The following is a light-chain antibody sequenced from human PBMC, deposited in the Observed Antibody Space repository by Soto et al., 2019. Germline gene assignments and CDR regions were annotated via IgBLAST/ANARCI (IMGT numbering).Light chain of an antibody. Sequence: EIVLTQSPGTLSLSPGERATLSCRASQSVSSNFLAWYQQKPGQAPRLLIYDGSNRATGIPDRFSGSGSGTDFTLTISRLEPEDFAVYYCQQYGSSPPITFGQGTRLENK. CDR3: QQYGSSPPIT. CDR1: QSVSSNF. J-gene: IGKJ5*01. V-gene: IGKV3-20*01. CDR2: DGS.